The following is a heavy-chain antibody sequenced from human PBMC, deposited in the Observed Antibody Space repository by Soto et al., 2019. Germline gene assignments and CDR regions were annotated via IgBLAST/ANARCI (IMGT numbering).Heavy chain of an antibody. CDR1: GFTFSSYA. V-gene: IGHV3-23*01. J-gene: IGHJ6*03. Sequence: PGGSLRLSCAASGFTFSSYAMSWVRQAPGKGLEWVSAISGSGGSTYYADSVKGRFTIPRDNSKNTLYLQMNSLRAEDTAVYYCAKMDLWFGEWQDYYYYYMDVWGKGTTVTVSS. CDR3: AKMDLWFGEWQDYYYYYMDV. CDR2: ISGSGGST. D-gene: IGHD3-10*01.